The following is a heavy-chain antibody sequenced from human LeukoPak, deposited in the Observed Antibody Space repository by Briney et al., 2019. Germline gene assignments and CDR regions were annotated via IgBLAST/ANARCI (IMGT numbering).Heavy chain of an antibody. CDR2: INAGNGNT. CDR1: GYTFTSYA. Sequence: ASVKVSCKASGYTFTSYAMHWVRQAPGQRLEWMGWINAGNGNTKYSQKFQGRVTITRDTSASTAYMELSSLRSEDTAVYYCARDGDIVVVVAARGNPNNNWFDPWGQGTLVTVSS. V-gene: IGHV1-3*01. J-gene: IGHJ5*02. D-gene: IGHD2-15*01. CDR3: ARDGDIVVVVAARGNPNNNWFDP.